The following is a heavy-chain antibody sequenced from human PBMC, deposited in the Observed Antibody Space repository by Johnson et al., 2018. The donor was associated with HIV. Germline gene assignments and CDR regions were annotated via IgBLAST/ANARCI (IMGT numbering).Heavy chain of an antibody. CDR3: AGTYDVLDCFDI. V-gene: IGHV3-23*04. D-gene: IGHD1-14*01. J-gene: IGHJ3*02. CDR2: ISGSGGST. CDR1: GFTVSSNY. Sequence: VQLVESGGGLVKPGGSLRLSCAASGFTVSSNYMSWVRQAPGKGLEWVSAISGSGGSTYYADSVKGRFTISRDNSKNSLYLQMNSLRAEDTAVYYCAGTYDVLDCFDIWGQGTMVTVSS.